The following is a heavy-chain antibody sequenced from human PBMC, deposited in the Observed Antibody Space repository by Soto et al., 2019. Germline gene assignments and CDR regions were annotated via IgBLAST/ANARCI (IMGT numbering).Heavy chain of an antibody. V-gene: IGHV3-23*01. CDR2: ISDGGTNT. J-gene: IGHJ4*02. Sequence: GSLRLSCAAPVFTFSRHAMSWVRRAPGKGLDWVSTISDGGTNTFYADSVKGRFTISRDNSKNTLFLQLNSLGAEDSAIYYCARHTASNQAGRNFDSWGQGILVTVSS. CDR3: ARHTASNQAGRNFDS. D-gene: IGHD4-4*01. CDR1: VFTFSRHA.